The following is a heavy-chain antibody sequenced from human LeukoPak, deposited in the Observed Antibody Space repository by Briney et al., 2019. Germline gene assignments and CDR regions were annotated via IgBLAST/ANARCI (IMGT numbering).Heavy chain of an antibody. Sequence: PGGSLRLSCAASGFTFRDYTMHWVRQAPGKGLESVSVFRADGGSTSYASSVRGRFTISRDNSKNILFLHLGSLTSDDLAVYYCARGSYYYDHSGYALDVWGQGTMVTVSS. D-gene: IGHD3-22*01. CDR2: FRADGGST. CDR3: ARGSYYYDHSGYALDV. J-gene: IGHJ3*01. V-gene: IGHV3-64*01. CDR1: GFTFRDYT.